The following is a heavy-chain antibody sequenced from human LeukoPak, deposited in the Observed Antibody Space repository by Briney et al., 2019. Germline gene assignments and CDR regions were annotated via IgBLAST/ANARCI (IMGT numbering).Heavy chain of an antibody. CDR3: ARGNGSGSYYPYDY. D-gene: IGHD3-10*01. Sequence: SETLCLTCAVYGGSFSGYYWSWIRQPPGKGLERIGEINHSGSTNYNPSLKSRVTISVDTSKNQFSLKLSSVTAADTAVYYCARGNGSGSYYPYDYWGQGTLVTVSS. CDR2: INHSGST. CDR1: GGSFSGYY. J-gene: IGHJ4*02. V-gene: IGHV4-34*01.